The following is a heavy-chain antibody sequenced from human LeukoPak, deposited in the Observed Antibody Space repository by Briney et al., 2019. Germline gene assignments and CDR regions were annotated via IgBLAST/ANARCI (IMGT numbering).Heavy chain of an antibody. J-gene: IGHJ5*02. CDR2: IYTSGST. D-gene: IGHD6-6*01. V-gene: IGHV4-4*09. CDR1: GGSISDYY. Sequence: PSETLSLTYTVSGGSISDYYWIWLRQPPGKGLHGLGYIYTSGSTNYNPSLKSRVTISADASKNQFSLKLSSVTAAATAVYDCARHRSPTSSSIFDPWGQGTLVSVSS. CDR3: ARHRSPTSSSIFDP.